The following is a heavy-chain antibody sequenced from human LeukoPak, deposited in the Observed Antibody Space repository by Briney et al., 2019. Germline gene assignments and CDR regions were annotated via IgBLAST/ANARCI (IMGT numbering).Heavy chain of an antibody. CDR3: ARGTTGELDDFDY. J-gene: IGHJ4*02. Sequence: GGTLRLSCAASGFTFSSYGMNWVRQAPGKGLEWVPGISGDAGRTYYADSVKGRFTIYRDNSKNTLFLQMSSLRAEDTAFYYCARGTTGELDDFDYWGQGILVTVSS. D-gene: IGHD1-26*01. CDR1: GFTFSSYG. CDR2: ISGDAGRT. V-gene: IGHV3-23*01.